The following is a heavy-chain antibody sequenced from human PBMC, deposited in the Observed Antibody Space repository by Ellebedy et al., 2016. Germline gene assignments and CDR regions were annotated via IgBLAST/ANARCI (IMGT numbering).Heavy chain of an antibody. Sequence: SETLSLXXTVSAYSISSGYYWGWIRQPPGKGLEWIGSIYRSGSTYYNPSLKSRVTISVDMSKNQFSLKLSSVTAADTAVYYCARFGDSLGYFHNDAFDIWGQGTMVTVSS. D-gene: IGHD3-22*01. CDR3: ARFGDSLGYFHNDAFDI. CDR1: AYSISSGYY. J-gene: IGHJ3*02. CDR2: IYRSGST. V-gene: IGHV4-38-2*02.